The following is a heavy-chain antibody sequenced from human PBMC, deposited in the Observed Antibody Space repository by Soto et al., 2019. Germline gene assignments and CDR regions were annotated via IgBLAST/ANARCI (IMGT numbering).Heavy chain of an antibody. CDR2: IYYSGST. CDR3: ARAAVPAAGDYFDY. D-gene: IGHD2-2*01. J-gene: IGHJ4*02. CDR1: GGSISSGGYY. V-gene: IGHV4-31*03. Sequence: PSETLSLTCTVSGGSISSGGYYWSWIRQHPGKGLEWIGYIYYSGSTYYNPSLKSRVTISVDTSKNQFSLKLSSVTAADTAVYYCARAAVPAAGDYFDYWGQGTLVTVSS.